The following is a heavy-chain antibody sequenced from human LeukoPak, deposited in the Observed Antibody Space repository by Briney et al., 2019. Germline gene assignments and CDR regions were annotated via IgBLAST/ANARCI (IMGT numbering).Heavy chain of an antibody. Sequence: ETLSLTCAVYGGSFSGYYWSWIRQPPGKGLEWVANINQDGAEKYYVDSVKGRFTISRDNAKNSLYLQMNSLRAEDTAVYYCASQYVIESVPVGFKYWGLGTLVTVSS. CDR1: GGSFSGYY. V-gene: IGHV3-7*01. D-gene: IGHD2/OR15-2a*01. J-gene: IGHJ4*02. CDR2: INQDGAEK. CDR3: ASQYVIESVPVGFKY.